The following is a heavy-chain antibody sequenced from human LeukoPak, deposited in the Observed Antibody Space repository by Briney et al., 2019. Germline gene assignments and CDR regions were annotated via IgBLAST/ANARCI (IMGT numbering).Heavy chain of an antibody. D-gene: IGHD2-2*01. V-gene: IGHV4-61*02. CDR3: ARSVVPAATVDY. J-gene: IGHJ4*02. CDR1: GGSISSGSYY. CDR2: IYTSGGT. Sequence: PSETLSLTCTVSGGSISSGSYYWSWIRQPAGKGLEWIGRIYTSGGTNYNPSLKSRVTISVDTSKNQFSLKLSSVTAADTAVYYCARSVVPAATVDYWGQGTLVTVSS.